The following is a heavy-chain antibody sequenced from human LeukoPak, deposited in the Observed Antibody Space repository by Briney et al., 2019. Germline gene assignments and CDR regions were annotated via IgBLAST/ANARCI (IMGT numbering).Heavy chain of an antibody. CDR1: GFSLTPRGVG. CDR2: IFWNDDK. D-gene: IGHD5-18*01. CDR3: AQRPLTAMVGFDY. J-gene: IGHJ4*02. Sequence: SGPTLENPTQTLTLTCTFSGFSLTPRGVGVGWIRQPPGKPLEWLALIFWNDDKRYSPSLKSRLTITKDTSKNQLVLTLTNLVPVDTATYYCAQRPLTAMVGFDYWGQGTLVTVSS. V-gene: IGHV2-5*01.